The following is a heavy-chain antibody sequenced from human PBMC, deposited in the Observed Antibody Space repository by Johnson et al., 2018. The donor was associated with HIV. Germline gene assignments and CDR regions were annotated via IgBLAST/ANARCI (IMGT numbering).Heavy chain of an antibody. CDR2: ISYDGSNK. Sequence: QVQLVESGGGVVQPGRSLRLSCAASGFTFSSYAMHWVRQAPGKGLEWVAVISYDGSNKYYADSVKGRFTISRDNSKNTLYLQMNSLRAEDTAVYYCARDQVVEMATIIGDDAFDIRGQGTMVTISS. CDR1: GFTFSSYA. V-gene: IGHV3-30-3*01. J-gene: IGHJ3*02. D-gene: IGHD5-24*01. CDR3: ARDQVVEMATIIGDDAFDI.